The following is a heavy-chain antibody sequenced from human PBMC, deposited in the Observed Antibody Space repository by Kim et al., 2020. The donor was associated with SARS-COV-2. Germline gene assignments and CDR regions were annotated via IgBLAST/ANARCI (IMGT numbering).Heavy chain of an antibody. J-gene: IGHJ4*02. CDR1: GFTFSSYG. D-gene: IGHD3-16*01. CDR3: AKLGGNSEIDEQYYFDN. CDR2: ISYDGSNK. V-gene: IGHV3-30*18. Sequence: GGSLRLSCAASGFTFSSYGMHWVRQAPGKGLEWVAVISYDGSNKYYADSVKGRFTISRDNSKNTLYLQMNSLRAEDTAVYYCAKLGGNSEIDEQYYFDNWGQGTLVTVSS.